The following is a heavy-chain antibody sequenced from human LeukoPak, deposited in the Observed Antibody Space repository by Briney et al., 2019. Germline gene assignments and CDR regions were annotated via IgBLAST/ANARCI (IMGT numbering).Heavy chain of an antibody. V-gene: IGHV3-15*01. J-gene: IGHJ4*02. Sequence: GGSLRLSCAASGFTFSNAWMSWVRQAPGKGLEWVGRIKSKTDGGTTDYAAPVKGRFTISRDDSKNTLYPQMNSLKTEDTAVYYCTTTPPAGAIVVDYWGQGTLVTVSS. CDR3: TTTPPAGAIVVDY. CDR1: GFTFSNAW. D-gene: IGHD1-26*01. CDR2: IKSKTDGGTT.